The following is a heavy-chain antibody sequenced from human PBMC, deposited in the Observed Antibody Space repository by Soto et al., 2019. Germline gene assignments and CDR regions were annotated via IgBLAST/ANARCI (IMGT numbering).Heavy chain of an antibody. Sequence: PSETLSLTCTLSRGSVSNGMYYWSWIRQPSGKELEWIGNVYFTWTTIYNPSLKSRVTMSVDTYKDQFFLKFTSLTAVYTAVYFCATYCNNSACRHLYYFDYWGLGTLVIVAS. CDR2: VYFTWTT. V-gene: IGHV4-61*01. CDR1: RGSVSNGMYY. CDR3: ATYCNNSACRHLYYFDY. D-gene: IGHD2-8*01. J-gene: IGHJ4*02.